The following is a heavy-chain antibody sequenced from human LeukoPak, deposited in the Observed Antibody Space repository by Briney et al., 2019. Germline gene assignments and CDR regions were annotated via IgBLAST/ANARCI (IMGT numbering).Heavy chain of an antibody. Sequence: ASVKVSCKASGYTFTGYYMHWVRQAPGQGLEWMGWINPNSGGTNYAQNFQGSVTMTRDTSITTAYMELSSLRSDDTAVYYCARDRAQQWPTVFSNWGQGTLVTVSS. D-gene: IGHD6-19*01. V-gene: IGHV1-2*02. CDR2: INPNSGGT. CDR1: GYTFTGYY. CDR3: ARDRAQQWPTVFSN. J-gene: IGHJ4*02.